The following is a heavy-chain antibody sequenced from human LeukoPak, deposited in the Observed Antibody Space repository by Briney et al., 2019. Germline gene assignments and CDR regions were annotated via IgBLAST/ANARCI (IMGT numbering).Heavy chain of an antibody. CDR2: ISSCRSFR. CDR1: GFNFSSYS. Sequence: GGSLRLSCAASGFNFSSYSMNWLRQAPEKGLEWVSSISSCRSFRYYADSVRGRFTISRDNAKNSLYLQMNSLRAEGTAVYYCARESSGYFYWGQGTLVTVSS. CDR3: ARESSGYFY. V-gene: IGHV3-21*01. D-gene: IGHD3-22*01. J-gene: IGHJ4*02.